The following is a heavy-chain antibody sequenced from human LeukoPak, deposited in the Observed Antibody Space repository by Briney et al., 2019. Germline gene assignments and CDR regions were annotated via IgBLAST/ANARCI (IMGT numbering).Heavy chain of an antibody. D-gene: IGHD2-2*02. CDR2: INHSGST. Sequence: SETLSLTCAVYGGSFSGYYWSWIRQPPGKGLEWIGEINHSGSTNYNPSLKSRVTISVDTPKNQFSLKLSSVTAADTAVYYCARVNECSSTSCYINYWGQGTLVTVSS. J-gene: IGHJ4*02. CDR3: ARVNECSSTSCYINY. V-gene: IGHV4-34*01. CDR1: GGSFSGYY.